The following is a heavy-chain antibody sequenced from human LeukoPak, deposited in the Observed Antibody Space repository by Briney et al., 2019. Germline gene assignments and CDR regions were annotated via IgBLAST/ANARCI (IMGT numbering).Heavy chain of an antibody. J-gene: IGHJ4*02. Sequence: ASVKVSCKASGYTFTGYYMHWVRQAPGQGLEWMGWINPNSGGTNYAQKFQGRVTITRDTSASTAYMELSSLRSDDTAVYYCARAGLFRMSDYWGQGTLVTVSS. CDR1: GYTFTGYY. V-gene: IGHV1-2*02. D-gene: IGHD3-10*01. CDR2: INPNSGGT. CDR3: ARAGLFRMSDY.